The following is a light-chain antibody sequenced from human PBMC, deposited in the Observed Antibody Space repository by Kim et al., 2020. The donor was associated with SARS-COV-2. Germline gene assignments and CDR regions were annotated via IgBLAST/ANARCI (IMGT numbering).Light chain of an antibody. CDR1: ESISSSH. V-gene: IGKV3-20*01. J-gene: IGKJ2*03. Sequence: EIVLTQFPGTLSLSPGERATLSCRASESISSSHLAWYQHKRGQAPRLLIYGAYTRSPGMPDRFSGSGSGTDFTLSISRLEPEDFAVYYCQHYSSSPMYSFGQGTKLEI. CDR2: GAY. CDR3: QHYSSSPMYS.